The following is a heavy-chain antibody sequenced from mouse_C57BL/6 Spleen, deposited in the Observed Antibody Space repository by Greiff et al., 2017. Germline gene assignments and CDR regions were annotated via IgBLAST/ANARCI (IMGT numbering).Heavy chain of an antibody. V-gene: IGHV5-17*01. CDR3: AREEDYYGNYGSFDV. D-gene: IGHD2-1*01. Sequence: EVQVVESGGGLVKPGGSLKLSCAASGFTFSDYGMHWVRQAPEKGLEWVAYISSGSSTIYYADTVKGRFTISRDNAKNTLFLQMTSLRSEDTAMYYCAREEDYYGNYGSFDVWGTGTTVTVSS. CDR1: GFTFSDYG. J-gene: IGHJ1*03. CDR2: ISSGSSTI.